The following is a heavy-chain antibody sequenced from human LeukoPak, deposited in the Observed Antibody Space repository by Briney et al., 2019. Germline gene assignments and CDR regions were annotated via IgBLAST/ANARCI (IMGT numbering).Heavy chain of an antibody. CDR3: ARDFLGVAAAGYYYYMDV. J-gene: IGHJ6*03. CDR2: ISSSGSTI. D-gene: IGHD6-13*01. V-gene: IGHV3-48*03. Sequence: GGSLRLSCAASGFTFSSYEMNWVRQAPGKGLEWVSYISSSGSTIYYADSVKGRFTISRDNAKNSLYLQMNSLRAEDTAVYYCARDFLGVAAAGYYYYMDVWGKGTTVTVSS. CDR1: GFTFSSYE.